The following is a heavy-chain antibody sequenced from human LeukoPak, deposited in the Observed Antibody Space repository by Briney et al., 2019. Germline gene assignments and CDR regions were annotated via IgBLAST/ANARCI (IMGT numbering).Heavy chain of an antibody. D-gene: IGHD2-2*01. CDR3: ARDLDSSTSFNWFDP. Sequence: GGSLRLSCAASGFTFSSYSMNWVRQAPGKGLEWVSSISSSSSYIYYADSVKGRFTISRDNAKNSLYLQMNSLRAEDTAVYYCARDLDSSTSFNWFDPWGQGTLVTVSS. V-gene: IGHV3-21*01. CDR2: ISSSSSYI. CDR1: GFTFSSYS. J-gene: IGHJ5*02.